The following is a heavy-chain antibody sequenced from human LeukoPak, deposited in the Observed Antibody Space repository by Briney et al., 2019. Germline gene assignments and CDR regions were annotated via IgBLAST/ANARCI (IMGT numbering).Heavy chain of an antibody. CDR2: ISSSSSYI. CDR3: ARGTQYSSSFDY. Sequence: GSSISSSSSYIYYADSVKGRFTISRDNAKNSLYLQMNSLRAEDTAVYYCARGTQYSSSFDYWGQGTLVTVSS. J-gene: IGHJ4*02. D-gene: IGHD6-13*01. V-gene: IGHV3-21*01.